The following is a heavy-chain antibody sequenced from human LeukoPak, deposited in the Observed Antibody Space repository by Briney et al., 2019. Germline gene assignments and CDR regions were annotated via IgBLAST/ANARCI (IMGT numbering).Heavy chain of an antibody. D-gene: IGHD3-22*01. Sequence: SETLSLTCTVSLGSISNHYWSWIRQPPGRGLEWIGYIYYSGSTNYNPSLKSRVTISVDTSKNQFSLKLNSVSAADTAVYYCARRSGNYPYFLDYWGQGTLVTVSS. CDR1: LGSISNHY. CDR3: ARRSGNYPYFLDY. V-gene: IGHV4-59*11. J-gene: IGHJ4*02. CDR2: IYYSGST.